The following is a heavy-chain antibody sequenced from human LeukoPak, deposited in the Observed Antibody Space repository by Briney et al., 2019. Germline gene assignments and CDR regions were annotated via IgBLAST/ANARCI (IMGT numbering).Heavy chain of an antibody. D-gene: IGHD6-13*01. Sequence: SETLSLTCTVSGGSISSGSYYWSWIRQPAGKGLEWIGRIYTSGSTNYNPSLKSRVTISVDTSKNQFSLKLSSVTAADTAVYYCARDEGIAAAGRGAFDIWGQGTMVTVSS. V-gene: IGHV4-61*02. CDR3: ARDEGIAAAGRGAFDI. CDR2: IYTSGST. CDR1: GGSISSGSYY. J-gene: IGHJ3*02.